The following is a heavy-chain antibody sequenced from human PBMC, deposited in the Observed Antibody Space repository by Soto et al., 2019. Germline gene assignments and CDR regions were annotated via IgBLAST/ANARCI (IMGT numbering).Heavy chain of an antibody. D-gene: IGHD2-8*01. Sequence: PSETLSLTCTVSGGSISSYYWSWIRQPPGKGLEWIGYIYYSGSTNYNPSLKSRVTISVDTSKNQFSLKLSSVTAADTAVYYCARGACTNGVCYSSGWYLVAFDIWGQGTMVTVSS. CDR1: GGSISSYY. CDR3: ARGACTNGVCYSSGWYLVAFDI. CDR2: IYYSGST. J-gene: IGHJ3*02. V-gene: IGHV4-59*12.